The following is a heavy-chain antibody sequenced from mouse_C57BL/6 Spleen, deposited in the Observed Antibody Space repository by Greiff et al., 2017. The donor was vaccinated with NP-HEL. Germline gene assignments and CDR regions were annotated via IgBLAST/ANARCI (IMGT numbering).Heavy chain of an antibody. J-gene: IGHJ1*03. CDR1: AYAFSSYW. CDR3: ARPWEGPWYFDV. D-gene: IGHD4-1*01. Sequence: QVQLKQSGAELVKPGASVKISCKASAYAFSSYWMNWVKQRPGKGLEWIGQIYPGDGDTNYNGKFKGKATLTADKSSSTAYMQLSSLTSEDSAVYFCARPWEGPWYFDVWGTGTTVTVSS. V-gene: IGHV1-80*01. CDR2: IYPGDGDT.